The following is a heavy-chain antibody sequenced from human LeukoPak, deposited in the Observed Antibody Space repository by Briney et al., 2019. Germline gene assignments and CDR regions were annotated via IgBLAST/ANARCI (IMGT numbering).Heavy chain of an antibody. D-gene: IGHD3-10*01. J-gene: IGHJ4*02. CDR1: GFTFSSYG. V-gene: IGHV3-30*02. CDR3: AKEFESYGSGTHFDY. CDR2: IRYDGSNK. Sequence: PGGSLRLSCAASGFTFSSYGMHWVRQAPGKGLEWVAFIRYDGSNKYYADSVKGRFTISRDNSKNTLYLQMNSLRAVDTAVYYCAKEFESYGSGTHFDYWGQGTLVTVSS.